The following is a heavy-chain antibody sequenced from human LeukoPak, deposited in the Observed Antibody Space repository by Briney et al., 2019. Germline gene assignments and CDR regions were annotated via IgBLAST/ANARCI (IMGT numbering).Heavy chain of an antibody. J-gene: IGHJ6*02. Sequence: GGSLRLSCAASGFTFSSYSMNWVRQAPGKGLEWVSSINSSSYIYYADSVKGRFTISRDNAKNSLYLQMNSLRAEDTAVYYCAREYSSRSYYYGMDVWGQGTTVTVSS. D-gene: IGHD6-13*01. CDR3: AREYSSRSYYYGMDV. V-gene: IGHV3-21*01. CDR2: INSSSYI. CDR1: GFTFSSYS.